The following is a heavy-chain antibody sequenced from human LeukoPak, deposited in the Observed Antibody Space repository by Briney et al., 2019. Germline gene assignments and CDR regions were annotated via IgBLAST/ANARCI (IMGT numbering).Heavy chain of an antibody. CDR1: GFTFSNAW. D-gene: IGHD4-17*01. J-gene: IGHJ4*02. CDR3: TTKRLRSPFDY. V-gene: IGHV3-15*01. CDR2: IKSKTDGGTT. Sequence: PGGSLRLSCAASGFTFSNAWMSWVPEAPGKGWEGVGRIKSKTDGGTTDYAAPVKGRFTISRDDSKNTLYLQMNRLKTEPTAGYYCTTKRLRSPFDYWGQGTLVTVSS.